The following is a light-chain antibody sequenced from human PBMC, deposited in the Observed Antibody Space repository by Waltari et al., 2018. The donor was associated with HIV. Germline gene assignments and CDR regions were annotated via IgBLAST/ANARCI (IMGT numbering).Light chain of an antibody. J-gene: IGLJ3*02. Sequence: QSVLTQPASVSGSPGQSITISCTGTNSHVGAYDYVSWYQQHPGKAPKLLIYEVSHRPSGISSRFSGSKSGNTASMTISGLQAEDEADYYCSSYTATTAIVFGGGTKVTVL. CDR1: NSHVGAYDY. CDR2: EVS. V-gene: IGLV2-14*01. CDR3: SSYTATTAIV.